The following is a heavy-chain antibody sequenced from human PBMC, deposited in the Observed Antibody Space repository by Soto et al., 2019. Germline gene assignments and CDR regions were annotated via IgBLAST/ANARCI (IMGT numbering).Heavy chain of an antibody. CDR3: ARVYRGYYYNFDY. D-gene: IGHD3-22*01. J-gene: IGHJ4*02. V-gene: IGHV4-30-4*01. Sequence: QVQLQESGPGLVKPSQTLSLTCTVSGGSISSGDYYWSWIRKPPGKGLEWIGYIYYSGSTYYNPSLKSRVTISVDPSKNQFSLKLSSVTAADTAVYYCARVYRGYYYNFDYWGQGTLVTVSS. CDR1: GGSISSGDYY. CDR2: IYYSGST.